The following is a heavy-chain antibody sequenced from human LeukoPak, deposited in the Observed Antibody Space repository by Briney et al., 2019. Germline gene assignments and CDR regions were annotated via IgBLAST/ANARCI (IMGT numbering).Heavy chain of an antibody. V-gene: IGHV3-9*01. CDR3: ARGLILVVQGAIDY. D-gene: IGHD2-2*02. CDR1: GFTLGDYD. Sequence: GRSLRLSCAASGFTLGDYDIHWVRQAPGKGPEWVSSISSNSDTIAYAEPVKGRFTVSRDNTINSLYLQMDSLRVEDTALYYCARGLILVVQGAIDYWGQGVLVTVSS. J-gene: IGHJ4*02. CDR2: ISSNSDTI.